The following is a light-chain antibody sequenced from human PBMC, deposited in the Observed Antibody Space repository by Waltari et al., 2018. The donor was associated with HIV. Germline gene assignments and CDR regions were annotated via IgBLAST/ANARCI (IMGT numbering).Light chain of an antibody. Sequence: DIVMTQSPDSLFVSLGERATLYCKSRQNILYRSNNKNYLAWYQQTPGQPPKLLTYWASTRESGVPDRFSGSGSGRDFTLTISSLQAEDVAVYYCQQYYSTPWTFGQGTKVEIK. J-gene: IGKJ1*01. CDR3: QQYYSTPWT. CDR2: WAS. V-gene: IGKV4-1*01. CDR1: QNILYRSNNKNY.